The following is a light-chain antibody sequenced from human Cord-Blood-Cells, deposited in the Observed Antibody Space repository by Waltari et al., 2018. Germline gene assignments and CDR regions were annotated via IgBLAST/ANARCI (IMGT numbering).Light chain of an antibody. J-gene: IGLJ3*02. V-gene: IGLV2-23*02. CDR2: EVS. CDR1: SSDVGSYNL. Sequence: QSALTQPASVSGSPGQSITISCTGTSSDVGSYNLVSWYQQHPVKAPKLMIYEVSKRPSGVSNRFSGSKSGNTASLTISWLQAEDEADYDCCSYAGSSNWVFGGGTKLTVL. CDR3: CSYAGSSNWV.